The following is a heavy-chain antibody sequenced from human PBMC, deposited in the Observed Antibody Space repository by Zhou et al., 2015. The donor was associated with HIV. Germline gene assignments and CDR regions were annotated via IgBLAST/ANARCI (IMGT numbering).Heavy chain of an antibody. CDR1: GGTFSSYA. CDR3: ARGGDYGDYPGRVLQNDY. Sequence: QVQLVQSGAEVKKPGSSVKVSCKASGGTFSSYAISWVRQAPGQGLEWMGGIIPIFGTANYAQKFQGRVTITADESTSTAYMELSSLRSEDTAVYYCARGGDYGDYPGRVLQNDYWGQGTLVTVSS. D-gene: IGHD4-17*01. CDR2: IIPIFGTA. J-gene: IGHJ4*02. V-gene: IGHV1-69*01.